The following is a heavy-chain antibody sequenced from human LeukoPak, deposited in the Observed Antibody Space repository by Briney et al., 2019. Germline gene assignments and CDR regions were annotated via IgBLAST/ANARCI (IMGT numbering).Heavy chain of an antibody. CDR2: IYPVDSDI. J-gene: IGHJ6*02. V-gene: IGHV5-51*01. CDR3: ARHLATVTASRQYYYYGMDV. D-gene: IGHD4-17*01. CDR1: GFSLTFTKNW. Sequence: GESLKISCKASGFSLTFTKNWTGWVRQVPGEGLEWMGIIYPVDSDIRYNPSFQGQVTISVDKSISTTYLQWSSLKASDTAIYYCARHLATVTASRQYYYYGMDVWGQGTTVTVSS.